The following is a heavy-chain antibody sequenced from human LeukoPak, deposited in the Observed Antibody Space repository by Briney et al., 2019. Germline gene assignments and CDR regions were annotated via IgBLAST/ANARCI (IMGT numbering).Heavy chain of an antibody. CDR2: INPDSGGT. J-gene: IGHJ4*02. CDR1: GYTFTGYY. D-gene: IGHD1-26*01. V-gene: IGHV1-2*02. CDR3: ARDILVGALGY. Sequence: GASVKVSCKASGYTFTGYYIHWVRQAPGQGLEWMGWINPDSGGTNYAQNFQGRVTMTRDTSISTAYMDLSRLTSDDTAVYYCARDILVGALGYWGQGTLVTVSS.